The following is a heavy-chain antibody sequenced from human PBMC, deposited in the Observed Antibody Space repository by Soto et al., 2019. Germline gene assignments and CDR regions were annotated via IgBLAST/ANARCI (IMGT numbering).Heavy chain of an antibody. Sequence: QVQLQQWGAGLLKPSETLSLTCAVYGGSFSGYYWSWIRQPPGKGLEWIGEINHSGSTNYNPSLKSRVTISVDTSKNQFSLKLSSVTAADTAVYYCARKGGYNARGGLRPYDYWGQGTLVTVSS. CDR1: GGSFSGYY. J-gene: IGHJ4*02. D-gene: IGHD2-15*01. V-gene: IGHV4-34*01. CDR3: ARKGGYNARGGLRPYDY. CDR2: INHSGST.